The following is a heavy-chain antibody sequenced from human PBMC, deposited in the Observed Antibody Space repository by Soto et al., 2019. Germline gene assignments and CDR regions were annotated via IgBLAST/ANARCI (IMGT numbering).Heavy chain of an antibody. V-gene: IGHV1-18*01. D-gene: IGHD3-10*01. CDR3: ARDVRSLYYYGMDV. Sequence: ASVKVSCKASGYTFTSYGISWVRQAPGQGPEWMGWISAYNGNTNYAQKLQGRVTMTTDTSTSTAYMELRSLRSDDTAVYYCARDVRSLYYYGMDVWGQGTTVTVSS. J-gene: IGHJ6*02. CDR1: GYTFTSYG. CDR2: ISAYNGNT.